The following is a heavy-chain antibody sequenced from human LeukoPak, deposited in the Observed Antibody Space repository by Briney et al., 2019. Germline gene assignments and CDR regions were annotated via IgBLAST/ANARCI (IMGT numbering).Heavy chain of an antibody. CDR1: GFTFSSYA. D-gene: IGHD3-3*01. CDR2: ISGSGGST. J-gene: IGHJ4*02. Sequence: GGSLRLSCAASGFTFSSYAMSWVRQAPGKGLEWVSAISGSGGSTYYADSVKGRFTISRDNSKNTLYLQMNSLRAEDTAVYYCARDPYISPYYDFWSGYPDYWGQGTLVTVSS. CDR3: ARDPYISPYYDFWSGYPDY. V-gene: IGHV3-23*01.